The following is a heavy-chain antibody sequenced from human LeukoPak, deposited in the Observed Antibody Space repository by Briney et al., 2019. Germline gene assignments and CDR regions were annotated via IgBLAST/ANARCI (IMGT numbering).Heavy chain of an antibody. CDR1: GFAFSSYA. CDR3: ARDLWFGELLADY. Sequence: GGSLGLSCAASGFAFSSYAMHWVRQAPGKGLEWVAVISYDGSNKYYADSVKGRFTISRDNSKNTPYLQMNSLRAEDTAVYYCARDLWFGELLADYWGQGTLVTVSS. D-gene: IGHD3-10*01. V-gene: IGHV3-30-3*01. J-gene: IGHJ4*02. CDR2: ISYDGSNK.